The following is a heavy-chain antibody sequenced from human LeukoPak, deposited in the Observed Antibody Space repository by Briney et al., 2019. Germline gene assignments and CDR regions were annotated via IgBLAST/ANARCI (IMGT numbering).Heavy chain of an antibody. V-gene: IGHV3-33*06. CDR3: AKDSVYYDSSGYHYFDY. CDR2: IWYDGSYI. D-gene: IGHD3-22*01. CDR1: GFTFSYYG. Sequence: GGSLRLSCAASGFTFSYYGMHWVRQAPGKGLDWVAVIWYDGSYIYYADSVKGRFTISRDNSKNTMYLQMNSLRAEDTAVYYCAKDSVYYDSSGYHYFDYWGQGTLVTVSS. J-gene: IGHJ4*02.